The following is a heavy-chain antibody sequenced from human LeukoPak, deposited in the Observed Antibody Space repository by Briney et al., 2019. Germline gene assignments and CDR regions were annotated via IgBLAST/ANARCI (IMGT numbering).Heavy chain of an antibody. CDR2: INHSGST. CDR3: ARGELRYFDWFYDAFDI. CDR1: GGSISSSNW. D-gene: IGHD3-9*01. V-gene: IGHV4-4*02. Sequence: SETLSLTCAVSGGSISSSNWWSWVRQPPGKGLEWIGEINHSGSTNYNPSLKSRVTISVDTSKNQFSLKLSSVTAADTAVYYCARGELRYFDWFYDAFDIWGQGTMVTVSS. J-gene: IGHJ3*02.